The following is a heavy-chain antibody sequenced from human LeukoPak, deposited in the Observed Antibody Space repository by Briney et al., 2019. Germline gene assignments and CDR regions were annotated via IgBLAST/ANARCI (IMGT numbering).Heavy chain of an antibody. J-gene: IGHJ4*02. CDR1: GFTFDDYA. V-gene: IGHV3-9*01. CDR3: AKSGLSRFDY. Sequence: GRSLRLSCAVSGFTFDDYAMHWVRQVPGKGLEWVSGINWNSDSIGYADSVKGRFTTSRDNAKNTLYLQMNSLRAEDTAVYYCAKSGLSRFDYWSQGTLVTVSS. D-gene: IGHD4/OR15-4a*01. CDR2: INWNSDSI.